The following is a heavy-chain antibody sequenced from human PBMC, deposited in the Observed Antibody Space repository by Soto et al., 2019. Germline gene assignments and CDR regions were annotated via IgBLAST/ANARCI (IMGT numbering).Heavy chain of an antibody. CDR2: ISPKNGNT. D-gene: IGHD2-21*01. V-gene: IGHV1-18*04. J-gene: IGHJ6*02. CDR3: GRVSSSIVVIPDFGMDV. CDR1: GYSFFTHG. Sequence: ASVKVSCKASGYSFFTHGITWVRQTPGHGLGWLGWISPKNGNTRYSQILQGRVSMTTDTSTSTVYMELTNLRSDDSAVYYCGRVSSSIVVIPDFGMDVWGQGTRVTVSS.